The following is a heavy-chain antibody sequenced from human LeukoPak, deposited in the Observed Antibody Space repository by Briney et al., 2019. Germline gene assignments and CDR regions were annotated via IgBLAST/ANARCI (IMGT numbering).Heavy chain of an antibody. Sequence: PGRSLRLSCAASGFTFSSYAMHWVRQAPGKGLEWVAVISYAGNKKFHADSVKGRFTISRDNSKNTLYLEMNSVTAEDTALYYCARSAYCGGDCYSGANDYWGQGTLVTVSS. CDR1: GFTFSSYA. D-gene: IGHD2-21*02. J-gene: IGHJ4*02. CDR2: ISYAGNKK. V-gene: IGHV3-30-3*01. CDR3: ARSAYCGGDCYSGANDY.